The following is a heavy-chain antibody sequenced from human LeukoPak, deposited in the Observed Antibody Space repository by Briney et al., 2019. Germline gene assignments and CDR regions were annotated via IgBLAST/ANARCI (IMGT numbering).Heavy chain of an antibody. CDR1: GFTFDDYA. CDR3: AKDAAPYSSGPTHY. V-gene: IGHV3-9*01. Sequence: GGSLRLSCAASGFTFDDYAMHWVRQAPGKGLEWASGISWNSGSIGYADSVKGRFTISRDNAKNSLYLQMNSLRAEDTALYYCAKDAAPYSSGPTHYWGQGTLVTVSS. CDR2: ISWNSGSI. J-gene: IGHJ4*02. D-gene: IGHD6-19*01.